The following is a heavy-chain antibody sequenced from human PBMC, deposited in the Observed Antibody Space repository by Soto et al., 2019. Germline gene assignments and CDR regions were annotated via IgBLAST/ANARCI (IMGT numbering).Heavy chain of an antibody. J-gene: IGHJ5*02. CDR1: GYTFSNYG. Sequence: GAAVKGSCKTSGYTFSNYGITWVRQAPGQPLEWLGWISLYSDGTNYAQKFQGRVSMTTDTSTTTAYVELRSLRSDDTAVYYCARVVPGAEAWFGPWGQGTLVTVSS. CDR3: ARVVPGAEAWFGP. CDR2: ISLYSDGT. D-gene: IGHD2-2*01. V-gene: IGHV1-18*01.